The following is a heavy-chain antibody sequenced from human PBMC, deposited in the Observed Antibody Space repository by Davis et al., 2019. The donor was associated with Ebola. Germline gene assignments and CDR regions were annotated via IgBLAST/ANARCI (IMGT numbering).Heavy chain of an antibody. V-gene: IGHV6-1*01. Sequence: HSQTLSLTCAISGDSVSSNTAGWNWIRQSPSRGLEWLGRAYYRSKWYNDYAVSVKSRITINPDTSKNQFSLQLNSVTPDDTAVYYCARGCSGGSCYPHPGLSHWGQGTLVTVSS. CDR3: ARGCSGGSCYPHPGLSH. D-gene: IGHD2-15*01. CDR1: GDSVSSNTAG. J-gene: IGHJ4*02. CDR2: AYYRSKWYN.